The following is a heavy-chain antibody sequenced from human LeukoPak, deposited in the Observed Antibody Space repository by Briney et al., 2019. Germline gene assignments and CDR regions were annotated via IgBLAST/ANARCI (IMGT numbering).Heavy chain of an antibody. Sequence: PGGSLRLSCAASGFTFRSYWMHCVRQPPGKGLVWVSRINSDGGSTTYADSVKGRFTISRDNARNTLYLQMNSLRAEDTAVYYCARSPYGGYGDNWGQGTLVTVSS. D-gene: IGHD4-17*01. CDR3: ARSPYGGYGDN. V-gene: IGHV3-74*01. CDR2: INSDGGST. CDR1: GFTFRSYW. J-gene: IGHJ4*02.